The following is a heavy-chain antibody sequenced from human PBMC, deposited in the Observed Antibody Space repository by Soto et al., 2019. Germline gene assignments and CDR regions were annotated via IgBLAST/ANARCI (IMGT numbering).Heavy chain of an antibody. CDR2: INAGNGNT. Sequence: ASVKVSCKASGYTFTSYAMHWVRQAPGQRLEWMGWINAGNGNTKYSQKFQGRVTITRDTSASTAYMELSSLRSEDTAVYYCARESEGVVVPAAMGPPWFDPWGQGTLVTVSS. CDR1: GYTFTSYA. D-gene: IGHD2-2*01. V-gene: IGHV1-3*01. CDR3: ARESEGVVVPAAMGPPWFDP. J-gene: IGHJ5*02.